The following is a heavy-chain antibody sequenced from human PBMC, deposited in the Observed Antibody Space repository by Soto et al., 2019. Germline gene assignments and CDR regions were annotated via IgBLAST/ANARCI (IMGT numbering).Heavy chain of an antibody. CDR2: ISYDGSNK. CDR1: GFTFSSYV. V-gene: IGHV3-30*18. CDR3: AKDLSKVGYYYYGMDV. D-gene: IGHD2-2*01. J-gene: IGHJ6*02. Sequence: GGSLRLSFAASGFTFSSYVMHWVRQAPVKGLEWVAVISYDGSNKYYADSVKGRFTISRDNSKNTLYLQMNSLRAEDTAVYYCAKDLSKVGYYYYGMDVLGQGATVTVSS.